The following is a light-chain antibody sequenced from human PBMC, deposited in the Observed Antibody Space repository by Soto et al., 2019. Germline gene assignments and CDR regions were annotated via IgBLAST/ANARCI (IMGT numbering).Light chain of an antibody. CDR2: EVS. Sequence: QSALTQPASVSGSPGQSITISCTGTSSDVGSYNLVSWYQQHPGKAPKLMIYEVSKRPSGVSNRFSGSKSGNTASLTISGLQAEDAADYYCCSYAGSSTLVFGGGTKLTGL. CDR3: CSYAGSSTLV. J-gene: IGLJ2*01. CDR1: SSDVGSYNL. V-gene: IGLV2-23*02.